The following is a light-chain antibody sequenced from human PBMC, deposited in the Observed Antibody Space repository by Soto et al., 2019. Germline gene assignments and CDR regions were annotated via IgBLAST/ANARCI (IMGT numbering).Light chain of an antibody. V-gene: IGKV3-15*01. CDR3: QQYRLWPWT. CDR2: GAS. CDR1: QSVSSN. Sequence: EIVMTQSPATLSVSPGERATLSCRAGQSVSSNLAWYQQIPGQAPRLLIYGASIRATGIPARFSGSGSGTDFTLTISSLQSEDFAVYHCQQYRLWPWTFGLGTKADI. J-gene: IGKJ1*01.